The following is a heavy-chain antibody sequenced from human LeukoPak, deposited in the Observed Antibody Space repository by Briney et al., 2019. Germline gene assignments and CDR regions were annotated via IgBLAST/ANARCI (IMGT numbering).Heavy chain of an antibody. CDR1: GGSFSGYY. CDR3: ARDSPPLRYCSGGRCYSKGTDY. V-gene: IGHV4-34*01. D-gene: IGHD2-15*01. Sequence: SETLSLTCAVYGGSFSGYYWSWIRQPPGKGLEWIGEINHSGSTNYNPSLKSRVTISVDTSKNQFSLKLSSVTAADTAVYYCARDSPPLRYCSGGRCYSKGTDYWGQGTLITVSS. CDR2: INHSGST. J-gene: IGHJ4*02.